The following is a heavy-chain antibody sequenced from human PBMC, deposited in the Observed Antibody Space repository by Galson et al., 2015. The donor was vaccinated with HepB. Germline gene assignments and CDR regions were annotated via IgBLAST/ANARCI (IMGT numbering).Heavy chain of an antibody. V-gene: IGHV1-46*01. J-gene: IGHJ4*02. Sequence: SVKVSCKASGYTFTSYYMHWVRQAPGQGLEWMGIINPSGGSTSYAQKFQGRVTMTRDTSINTAYMELSSLRSDDTAVYYCSRGSSSGWYPRDYWGQGTLVTVSS. CDR2: INPSGGST. D-gene: IGHD6-19*01. CDR1: GYTFTSYY. CDR3: SRGSSSGWYPRDY.